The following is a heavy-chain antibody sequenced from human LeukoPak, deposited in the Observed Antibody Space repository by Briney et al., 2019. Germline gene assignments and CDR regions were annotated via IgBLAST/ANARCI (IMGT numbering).Heavy chain of an antibody. D-gene: IGHD6-13*01. V-gene: IGHV1-8*01. CDR3: ARGDAYSSSWYPIDY. J-gene: IGHJ4*02. CDR2: MNPNSGNT. CDR1: GYTFTSYD. Sequence: ASVTVSCKASGYTFTSYDINWVRRAPGQGLEWMGWMNPNSGNTGYAQKFQGRVTMTRNTSISTAYMELSSLRSEDTAVYYCARGDAYSSSWYPIDYWGQGTLVTVSS.